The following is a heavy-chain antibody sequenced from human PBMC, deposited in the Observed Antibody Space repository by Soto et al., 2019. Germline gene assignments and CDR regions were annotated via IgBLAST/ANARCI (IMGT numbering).Heavy chain of an antibody. V-gene: IGHV3-33*01. D-gene: IGHD3-16*02. CDR2: IWYDGSNK. CDR3: ARCWGSYRFETRNPDAFDI. CDR1: GFTFSSYG. Sequence: GGSLRLSCAASGFTFSSYGMHWVRQAPGKGLEWVAVIWYDGSNKYYADSVKGRFTISRDNSKNTLYLQMNSLRAEDTAVYYCARCWGSYRFETRNPDAFDIWGQGTMVTVSS. J-gene: IGHJ3*02.